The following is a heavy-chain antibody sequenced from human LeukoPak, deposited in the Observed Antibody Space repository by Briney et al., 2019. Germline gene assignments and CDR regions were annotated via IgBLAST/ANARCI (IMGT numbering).Heavy chain of an antibody. CDR1: GGSFSGYY. V-gene: IGHV4-59*01. CDR2: IYYSGST. CDR3: ARAGWEPNFDY. J-gene: IGHJ4*02. Sequence: SETLSLTCAVYGGSFSGYYWSWIRQPPGKGLEWIGYIYYSGSTNYNPSLKSRVTISVDRSKNQFSLKLSSVTAADTAVYYCARAGWEPNFDYWGQGTLVTVSS. D-gene: IGHD1-26*01.